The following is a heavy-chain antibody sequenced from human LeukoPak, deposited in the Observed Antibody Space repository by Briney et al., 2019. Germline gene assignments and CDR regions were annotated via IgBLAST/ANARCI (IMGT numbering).Heavy chain of an antibody. CDR2: INHSGST. CDR3: ARADPMITFGGVIAHTPYYYYYYYMDV. CDR1: GVSFSGYY. J-gene: IGHJ6*03. V-gene: IGHV4-34*01. D-gene: IGHD3-16*02. Sequence: PSETLSLTCAVYGVSFSGYYWSWIRQPPGKGLEWVGEINHSGSTKYNPSLKSRVTISVDTSKNQFSLKLSSVTAADTAVYYCARADPMITFGGVIAHTPYYYYYYYMDVWGKGTTVTVSS.